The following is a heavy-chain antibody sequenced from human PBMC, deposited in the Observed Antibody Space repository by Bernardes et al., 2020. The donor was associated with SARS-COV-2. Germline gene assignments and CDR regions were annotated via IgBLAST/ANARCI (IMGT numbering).Heavy chain of an antibody. D-gene: IGHD2-15*01. V-gene: IGHV3-23*01. Sequence: GGSLRLSCAASGFTFSSYAMNWVRQAPGKGLEWVSAISGSGGSTYYADSVRGRFTISRDNSKNTLYLQMNSQRAEDTAVYYCARERYGGRGFDYWGQGTLVTVSS. CDR2: ISGSGGST. CDR3: ARERYGGRGFDY. CDR1: GFTFSSYA. J-gene: IGHJ4*02.